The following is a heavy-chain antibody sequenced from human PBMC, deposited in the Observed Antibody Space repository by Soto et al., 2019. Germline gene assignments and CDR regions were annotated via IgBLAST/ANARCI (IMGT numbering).Heavy chain of an antibody. V-gene: IGHV5-51*01. J-gene: IGHJ6*02. D-gene: IGHD6-13*01. CDR1: GYSFTSYW. Sequence: PGESLKISCKGSGYSFTSYWIGWVRQMPGKGLEWMGIIYPGDSDTRYSPSFQGQVTISADKSISTAYPQWSSLKASDTAMYYCARQQYSSSWNYYYGMDVWGQGTTVTVSS. CDR2: IYPGDSDT. CDR3: ARQQYSSSWNYYYGMDV.